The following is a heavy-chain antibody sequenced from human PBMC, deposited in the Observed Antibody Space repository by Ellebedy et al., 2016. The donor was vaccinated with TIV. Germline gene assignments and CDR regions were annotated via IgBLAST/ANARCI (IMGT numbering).Heavy chain of an antibody. V-gene: IGHV2-70*11. J-gene: IGHJ4*02. CDR1: GFSLSTSGMC. Sequence: SGPTLVXPTQTLTLTCTFSGFSLSTSGMCVSWIRQPPGKALEWLARIDWDDDKYYSTSLKTRLTISKDTSKNQVVLTMTNMDPVDTATYYCARLEVDGYYFDYWGQGTLVTVSS. CDR3: ARLEVDGYYFDY. CDR2: IDWDDDK.